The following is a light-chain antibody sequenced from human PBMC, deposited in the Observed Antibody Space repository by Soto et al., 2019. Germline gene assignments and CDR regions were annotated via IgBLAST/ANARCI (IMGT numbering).Light chain of an antibody. CDR2: EVS. CDR1: SSDVGGYNF. Sequence: QSALTQPPSASGSPGQSVTISRTGTSSDVGGYNFVSWYQQHPGKAPKLMIYEVSERPSGVPDRFSGSKSGNTASLTVSGLQAEDEADYYFSSYAGSNIVVFGGGTKLTVL. J-gene: IGLJ2*01. V-gene: IGLV2-8*01. CDR3: SSYAGSNIVV.